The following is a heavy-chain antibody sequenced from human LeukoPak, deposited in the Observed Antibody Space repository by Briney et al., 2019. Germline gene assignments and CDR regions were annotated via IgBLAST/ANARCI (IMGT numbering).Heavy chain of an antibody. Sequence: SETLSLTCTVSGGSISSYYWSWIRQPPGKGLEWIGYIYYSGSTNYNPSLKSRVTMSVDTSKNQFSLKLSSVTAADTAVYYCAREASSGWHIDYWGQGTLVTVSS. J-gene: IGHJ4*02. D-gene: IGHD6-19*01. CDR2: IYYSGST. CDR3: AREASSGWHIDY. V-gene: IGHV4-59*01. CDR1: GGSISSYY.